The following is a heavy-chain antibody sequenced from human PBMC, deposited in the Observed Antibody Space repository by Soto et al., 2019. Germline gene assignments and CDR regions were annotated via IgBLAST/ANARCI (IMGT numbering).Heavy chain of an antibody. Sequence: PSETLSLTCTVSGGSISGFFWSWIRQPPGKGLEWIGYIYYSGDTNYNPSLKSRVTISVDTSKNQFSLKLSSVTAADTAVYYCARQSTNWYWAYWGQGSLVTVSS. J-gene: IGHJ4*02. CDR1: GGSISGFF. D-gene: IGHD2-2*01. CDR3: ARQSTNWYWAY. V-gene: IGHV4-59*08. CDR2: IYYSGDT.